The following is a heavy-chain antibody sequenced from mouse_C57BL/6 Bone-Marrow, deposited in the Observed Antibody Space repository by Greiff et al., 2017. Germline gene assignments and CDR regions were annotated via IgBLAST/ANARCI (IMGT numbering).Heavy chain of an antibody. V-gene: IGHV1-82*01. CDR2: IYPGDGDT. CDR3: ARGFAY. J-gene: IGHJ3*01. Sequence: QVQLQQSGPELVKPGASVKISCKASGYAFSSSWLNWVKQRPGKGLEWIGRIYPGDGDTNYNGKFKGKATLTADKSSSTAYMQLSSLTSEDSAVYFCARGFAYWGQGTLVTVSA. CDR1: GYAFSSSW.